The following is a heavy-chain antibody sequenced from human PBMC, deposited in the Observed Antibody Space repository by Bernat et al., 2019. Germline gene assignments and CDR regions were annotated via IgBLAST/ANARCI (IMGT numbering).Heavy chain of an antibody. CDR1: GFTFSDYY. J-gene: IGHJ6*02. CDR2: ISSSSSYT. D-gene: IGHD2-2*01. V-gene: IGHV3-11*06. Sequence: QVQLVESGGGLVKPGGSLRLSCAASGFTFSDYYMSWIRQAPGKGLEWVSYISSSSSYTNYADSVKGRFTISRDNSKNTLYLQMNSLRAEDMAVYYCARYCISTSCYFDYYYGMDVWGQGTTVTVSS. CDR3: ARYCISTSCYFDYYYGMDV.